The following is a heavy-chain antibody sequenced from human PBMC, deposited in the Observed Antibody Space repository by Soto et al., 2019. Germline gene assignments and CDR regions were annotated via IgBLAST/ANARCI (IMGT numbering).Heavy chain of an antibody. CDR3: ASGLQSDY. CDR2: INHSGST. Sequence: QVQLQQWGAGLLKPSETLSLTCAVYGGSFSGYYWSWIRQPPGKGLAWIGEINHSGSTNYNPSLKSRVTISVDTSKNQFSLKLSSVTAADTAVYYCASGLQSDYWGQGTLVTVSS. D-gene: IGHD4-4*01. CDR1: GGSFSGYY. V-gene: IGHV4-34*01. J-gene: IGHJ4*02.